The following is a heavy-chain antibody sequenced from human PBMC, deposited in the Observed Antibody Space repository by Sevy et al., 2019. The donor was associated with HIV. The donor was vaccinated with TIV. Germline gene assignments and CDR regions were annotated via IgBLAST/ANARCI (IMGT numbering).Heavy chain of an antibody. Sequence: SETLSLTCSVSGGSISRNSYYWGWIRQPRGKGLEWIGSIFYSGNTYYATSLRSRVTISVDTSKTQFSLNLSSVTDADTAVYYCARHGGLVDRGFDFWGQGTLVTVSS. V-gene: IGHV4-39*01. J-gene: IGHJ4*02. CDR3: ARHGGLVDRGFDF. D-gene: IGHD2-21*01. CDR2: IFYSGNT. CDR1: GGSISRNSYY.